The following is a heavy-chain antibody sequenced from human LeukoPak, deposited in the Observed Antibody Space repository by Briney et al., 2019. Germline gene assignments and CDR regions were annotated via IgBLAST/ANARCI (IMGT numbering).Heavy chain of an antibody. D-gene: IGHD6-25*01. J-gene: IGHJ3*02. CDR3: ARRLNAFDI. CDR2: IYYTGST. V-gene: IGHV4-31*03. CDR1: GGSINSATYY. Sequence: TASETLSLTCTVSGGSINSATYYWSWIRQHPGKGLEWIGYIYYTGSTFYNPSLKSRVTMSVDTSKNQFSLSLNSVTAADTAVYYCARRLNAFDIWGQGTLVTVSS.